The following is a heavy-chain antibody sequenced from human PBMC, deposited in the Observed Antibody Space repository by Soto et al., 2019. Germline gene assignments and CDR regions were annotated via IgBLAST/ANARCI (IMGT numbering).Heavy chain of an antibody. CDR3: ARGLIKDILTGYYPQNTRFDY. Sequence: SETLSLTCAVYGGSFSGYYWSWIRQPPGKGLEWIGEINHSGSTNYNPSLKSRVTISVDTSKNQFSLKLSSVTAADTAVYYCARGLIKDILTGYYPQNTRFDYWGQGTLVTVSS. CDR2: INHSGST. CDR1: GGSFSGYY. J-gene: IGHJ4*02. D-gene: IGHD3-9*01. V-gene: IGHV4-34*01.